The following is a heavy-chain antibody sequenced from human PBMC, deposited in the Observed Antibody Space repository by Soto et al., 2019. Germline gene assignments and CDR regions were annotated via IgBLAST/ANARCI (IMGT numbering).Heavy chain of an antibody. CDR1: GYTFTSYA. Sequence: QVQLVQSGXXXKKXXXXXXXSCXXSGYTFTSYAMHWVRQAPGQRLEWMGWINAGNGNTKYSQKFQGRVTITRDTSASTAYMELSSLRSEDTAVYYCARDLPPIDYRGQGTLVTVSS. CDR3: ARDLPPIDY. J-gene: IGHJ4*02. CDR2: INAGNGNT. V-gene: IGHV1-3*01.